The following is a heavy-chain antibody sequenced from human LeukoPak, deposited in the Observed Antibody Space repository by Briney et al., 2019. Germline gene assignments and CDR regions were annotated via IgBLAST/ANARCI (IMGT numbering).Heavy chain of an antibody. CDR1: GGSISSYY. D-gene: IGHD3-3*01. CDR2: IYYSGST. Sequence: ETLSLTCTVSGGSISSYYWSWIRQPPGKGLEWIGYIYYSGSTNYNPSLKSRVTISVDTSKNQFSLKLSSVTAADTAVYYCATYYDFWSGYLSWGQGTLVTVSS. CDR3: ATYYDFWSGYLS. J-gene: IGHJ4*02. V-gene: IGHV4-59*01.